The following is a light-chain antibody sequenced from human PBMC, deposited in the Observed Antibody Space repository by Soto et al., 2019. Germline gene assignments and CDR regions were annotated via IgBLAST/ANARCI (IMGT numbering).Light chain of an antibody. CDR1: QSVGSSY. J-gene: IGKJ4*01. Sequence: EVVLTQSPGTLSLSPGERATLSCRASQSVGSSYLAWYQQKPGQAPRVLIYGASSRASGIPDRFRGSGSGTDFTLTISRLEPEDFAVYYCRQYGRSLGFAVGGGTKVDIK. V-gene: IGKV3-20*01. CDR2: GAS. CDR3: RQYGRSLGFA.